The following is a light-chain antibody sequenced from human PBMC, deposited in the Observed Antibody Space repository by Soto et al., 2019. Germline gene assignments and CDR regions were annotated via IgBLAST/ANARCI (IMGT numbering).Light chain of an antibody. CDR1: QSISSW. CDR3: QKYNSVPLT. J-gene: IGKJ4*01. CDR2: DAS. Sequence: DIQMTQSPSTLSASVGDRVTITCRASQSISSWLAWYQQKPGKAPKLLIYDASSLESGVPSRFSGSGSGTEFTLAISRLQPEDVATYYCQKYNSVPLTFGGGTKVDIK. V-gene: IGKV1-5*01.